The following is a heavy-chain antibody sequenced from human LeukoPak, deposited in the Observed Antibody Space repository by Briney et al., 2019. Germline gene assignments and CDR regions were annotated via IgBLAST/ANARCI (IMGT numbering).Heavy chain of an antibody. D-gene: IGHD3-10*01. CDR2: ISAYNGNT. J-gene: IGHJ4*02. CDR3: ARDFLDYYGSGSLIDY. CDR1: GYTFTIYG. V-gene: IGHV1-18*01. Sequence: ASVTVSCTASGYTFTIYGISWVRQAPGQGREWMGWISAYNGNTNYAQKLQGRVTMTTDTSTSTAYMELRSLRSDDTAVYYCARDFLDYYGSGSLIDYWGQGTLVTVSS.